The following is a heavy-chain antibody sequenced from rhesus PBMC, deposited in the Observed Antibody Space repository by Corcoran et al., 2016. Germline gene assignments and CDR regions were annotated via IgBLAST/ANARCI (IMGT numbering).Heavy chain of an antibody. D-gene: IGHD2-39*01. J-gene: IGHJ5-2*02. CDR3: ARARGLYNSLDV. CDR1: GYTFTELS. V-gene: IGHV1-156*01. CDR2: VGPVYGER. Sequence: EVQLVQSGAEVKKPGASVKVSCKVSGYTFTELSMHWVRQAPGKGLEWVVGVGPVYGERTHAAKFQVRVPMTEDTSTDTAYLGLGGLRSEDTAVYYCARARGLYNSLDVWGRGVLVTVSS.